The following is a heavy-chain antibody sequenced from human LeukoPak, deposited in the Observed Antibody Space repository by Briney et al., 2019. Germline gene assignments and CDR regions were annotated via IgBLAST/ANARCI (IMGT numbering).Heavy chain of an antibody. CDR3: ASSFYGSGSPSDY. V-gene: IGHV4-61*02. D-gene: IGHD3-10*01. CDR1: GGSISSGSYY. Sequence: SETLSLTCTVSGGSISSGSYYWSWIRQPAGKRLEWLGRIYTSGSTNYNPSLKSRVTISVDTSKNQFSLKLSSVPAADTAVYYCASSFYGSGSPSDYWGQGTLVTVSS. J-gene: IGHJ4*02. CDR2: IYTSGST.